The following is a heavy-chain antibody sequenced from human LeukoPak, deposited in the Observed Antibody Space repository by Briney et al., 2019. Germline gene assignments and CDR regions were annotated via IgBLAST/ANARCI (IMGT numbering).Heavy chain of an antibody. CDR3: ARDSRSGWGNWFDP. CDR1: GGSISSTIYY. J-gene: IGHJ5*02. CDR2: IYYRGST. Sequence: SETLSLTCTVSGGSISSTIYYWGWIRQPPGKGLEWIGSIYYRGSTYYNPSLESRVAISVDTSKNQFSLKLSSVTAADTAVYYCARDSRSGWGNWFDPWGQGTLVTVSS. D-gene: IGHD6-19*01. V-gene: IGHV4-39*07.